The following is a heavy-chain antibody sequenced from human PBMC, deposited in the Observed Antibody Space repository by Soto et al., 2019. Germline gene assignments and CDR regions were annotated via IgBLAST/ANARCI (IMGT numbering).Heavy chain of an antibody. Sequence: DVKLLESGGGSVQPGGSLRLSCATTGYKFNIHGMTWVRQAPGKGLEWVSTIGTISETYYADSVKGRFTISRDDSKAIPYLQMNSLRVEDTAIYYCAKDAVPGNGEWDWLDSWGQGTLVTVSS. CDR1: GYKFNIHG. D-gene: IGHD6-19*01. CDR3: AKDAVPGNGEWDWLDS. CDR2: IGTISET. V-gene: IGHV3-23*01. J-gene: IGHJ5*01.